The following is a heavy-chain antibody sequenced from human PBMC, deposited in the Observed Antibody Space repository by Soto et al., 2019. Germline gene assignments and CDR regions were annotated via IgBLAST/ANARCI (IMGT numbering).Heavy chain of an antibody. CDR1: GFTFRPYW. D-gene: IGHD3-9*01. V-gene: IGHV3-74*01. Sequence: LVQSGGGSVQPGGSLRLSCVGSGFTFRPYWMHWVRQRPGRGLEWVSLINHDGTTTIYADPVRGRFSISRDKDRSTVYLQMNSLTAEDTAVYYCVREVCVFDGCFSRGWFDPWGQGTLVTVSS. CDR2: INHDGTTT. CDR3: VREVCVFDGCFSRGWFDP. J-gene: IGHJ5*02.